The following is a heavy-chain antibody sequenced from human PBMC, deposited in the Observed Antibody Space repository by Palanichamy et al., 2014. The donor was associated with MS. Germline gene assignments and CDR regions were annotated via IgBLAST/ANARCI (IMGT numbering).Heavy chain of an antibody. D-gene: IGHD1-26*01. J-gene: IGHJ4*02. V-gene: IGHV3-30-3*01. CDR3: AGSRSGSYLLGY. CDR2: ILYDGSNK. Sequence: QVQLVESGGGVVQPGRSLRLSCAASGFTFSSYAMHWVRQAPGKGLEWVAVILYDGSNKYYADSVKGRFTISRDNSKNTLYLQMNSLRAEDTAVYYCAGSRSGSYLLGYWGQGTLVTVSS. CDR1: GFTFSSYA.